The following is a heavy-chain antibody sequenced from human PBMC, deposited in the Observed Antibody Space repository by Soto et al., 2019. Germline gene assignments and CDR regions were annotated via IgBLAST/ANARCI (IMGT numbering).Heavy chain of an antibody. CDR2: IKQDGSEK. D-gene: IGHD3-9*01. CDR1: GFTFSSYW. Sequence: GGSLRLSCAASGFTFSSYWMSWVRQAPGKGLEWVANIKQDGSEKYYVDSVKGRFTISRDNAKNSLYLQMSSLRSEDTAVYYCAAFDILTGYPHDYWGQGTLVTVSS. CDR3: AAFDILTGYPHDY. V-gene: IGHV3-7*05. J-gene: IGHJ4*02.